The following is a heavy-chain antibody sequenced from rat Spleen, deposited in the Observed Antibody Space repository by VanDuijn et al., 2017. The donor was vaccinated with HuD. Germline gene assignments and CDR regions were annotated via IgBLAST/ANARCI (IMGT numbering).Heavy chain of an antibody. Sequence: EVQLVESGGGLVQPGRSMKLSCAASGLSFSDYYMAWIRQAPKKGLEWVASISYEGSGTYYGDSVKGRFTISRDNAKSTLYLQMNSLRSEDTATYYCTLYESGSFDYWGQGVMVTVSS. CDR2: ISYEGSGT. D-gene: IGHD4-3*01. CDR1: GLSFSDYY. CDR3: TLYESGSFDY. V-gene: IGHV5-22*01. J-gene: IGHJ2*01.